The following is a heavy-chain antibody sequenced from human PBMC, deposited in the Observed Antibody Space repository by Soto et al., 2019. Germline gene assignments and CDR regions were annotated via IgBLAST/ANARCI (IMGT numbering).Heavy chain of an antibody. Sequence: PSETLSLTCAVYGGSFSGYYWSWIRQPPGKGLERIGEINHSGSTNYNPSLKRRVTISVDTSKNQFSLKLSSVTAADTAVYYCARVLPYDFWSGPRWFDPWGQGTLVTVSS. D-gene: IGHD3-3*01. V-gene: IGHV4-34*01. CDR2: INHSGST. CDR3: ARVLPYDFWSGPRWFDP. CDR1: GGSFSGYY. J-gene: IGHJ5*02.